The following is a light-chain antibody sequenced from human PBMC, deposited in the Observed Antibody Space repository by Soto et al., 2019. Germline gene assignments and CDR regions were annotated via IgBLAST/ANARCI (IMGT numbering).Light chain of an antibody. CDR2: ADS. Sequence: EIVLTQSPATLSLSPGETATLSCRASQSVSGYIGWYQQKPGQAPRLLIYADSNRATGIPARFSGSGSGTDFTLTISSLEPEDFALYYCQQRSNWPITFGQGTRLEI. CDR1: QSVSGY. CDR3: QQRSNWPIT. J-gene: IGKJ5*01. V-gene: IGKV3-11*01.